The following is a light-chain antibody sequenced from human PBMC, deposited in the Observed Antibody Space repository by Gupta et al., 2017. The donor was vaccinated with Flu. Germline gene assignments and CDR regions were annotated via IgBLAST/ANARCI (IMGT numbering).Light chain of an antibody. J-gene: IGLJ3*02. CDR1: SSNIGNNY. CDR3: GTWDTSLSVWV. CDR2: ENN. V-gene: IGLV1-51*02. Sequence: QSVFTQPPSVSAAPGQKVTISCSGSSSNIGNNYVSWYQHLPGTAPKLLIYENNHRPSGIPDRFSGSKSGTSATLGITGLQTGDEADYYCGTWDTSLSVWVFGGRTKLTVL.